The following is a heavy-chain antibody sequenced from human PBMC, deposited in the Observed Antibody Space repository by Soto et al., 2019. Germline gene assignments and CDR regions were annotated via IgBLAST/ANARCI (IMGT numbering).Heavy chain of an antibody. CDR2: IRSKGYGGTT. CDR1: GFTSGDFG. Sequence: GGSLRLSCTGSGFTSGDFGMSWFRQAPGKGLEWLSFIRSKGYGGTTESAASVRGRFITSRDDSKSIAYLQMNSLKTEDTAVYYCASLTSWSQEYYYGMDVWGQGTTVTVSS. CDR3: ASLTSWSQEYYYGMDV. D-gene: IGHD2-2*01. V-gene: IGHV3-49*03. J-gene: IGHJ6*02.